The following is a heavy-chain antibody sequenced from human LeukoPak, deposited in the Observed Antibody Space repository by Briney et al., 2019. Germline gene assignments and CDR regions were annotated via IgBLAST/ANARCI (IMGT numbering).Heavy chain of an antibody. J-gene: IGHJ4*02. V-gene: IGHV3-21*04. CDR3: AKLYTSRRYFDY. D-gene: IGHD2-2*02. CDR2: ISSSSNYI. CDR1: GFTFSSYS. Sequence: GGSLRLSCAASGFTFSSYSMNWVRQAPGKGLEWVSSISSSSNYIYYADSVKGRFTISRDNSKNTLYLQMDSLSAEDTAVYFCAKLYTSRRYFDYWGQGTQVTVSS.